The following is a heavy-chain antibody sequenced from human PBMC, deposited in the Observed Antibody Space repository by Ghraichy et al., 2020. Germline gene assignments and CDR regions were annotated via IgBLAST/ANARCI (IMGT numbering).Heavy chain of an antibody. CDR2: ITESGGST. Sequence: ETLSLTCAASGFTFSSSAMSWVRQAPGKGLEWVSAITESGGSTYYADSVKGRFTISRDNSKNTLYVQMNSLRVEDTAVYYCAKRVSGSLRGFDYWGQGTLVTVSS. CDR3: AKRVSGSLRGFDY. D-gene: IGHD1-26*01. CDR1: GFTFSSSA. J-gene: IGHJ4*02. V-gene: IGHV3-23*01.